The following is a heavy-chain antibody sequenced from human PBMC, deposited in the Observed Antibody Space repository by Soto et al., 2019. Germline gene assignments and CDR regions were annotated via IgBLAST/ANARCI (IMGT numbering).Heavy chain of an antibody. CDR2: MNPNSADT. Sequence: QVQLVQSGAEVKKPGASVKVSCKASGYSFTSYDMNWVRQVPGQGPEWMGWMNPNSADTGYAQKCQGRMTMSRDMSTRTMYMELSGLTSEDTAVYYCARGGFLEPHMDVWGRGTTVTVSS. J-gene: IGHJ6*03. CDR1: GYSFTSYD. CDR3: ARGGFLEPHMDV. V-gene: IGHV1-8*01.